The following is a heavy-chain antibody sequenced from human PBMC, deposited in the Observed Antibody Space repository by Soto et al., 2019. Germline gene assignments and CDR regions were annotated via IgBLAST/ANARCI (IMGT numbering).Heavy chain of an antibody. CDR1: GFTFSSYG. Sequence: GGSLRLSCAASGFTFSSYGMHWVRQAPGKGLEWVAVISYDGSNKYYADSVKGRFTISRDNSKNTLYLQMNSLRAEDTAVYYCAKDLYSGYDYSSWFDPWGQGTLVTVSS. D-gene: IGHD5-12*01. V-gene: IGHV3-30*18. CDR3: AKDLYSGYDYSSWFDP. CDR2: ISYDGSNK. J-gene: IGHJ5*02.